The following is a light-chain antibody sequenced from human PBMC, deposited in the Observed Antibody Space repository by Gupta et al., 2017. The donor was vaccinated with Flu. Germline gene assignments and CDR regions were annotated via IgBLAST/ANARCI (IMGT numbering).Light chain of an antibody. J-gene: IGKJ4*01. V-gene: IGKV3-11*01. CDR3: QQRNRPAPGVT. CDR2: DVS. Sequence: IALTQVPATLSLSPGESATLSCSASQSVGSSLAWYQQKPGQAPRLLLYDVSNRATGVPARFSGSGSGTDFNLTISSLEPEDFAVYDCQQRNRPAPGVTFGRGTKVDI. CDR1: QSVGSS.